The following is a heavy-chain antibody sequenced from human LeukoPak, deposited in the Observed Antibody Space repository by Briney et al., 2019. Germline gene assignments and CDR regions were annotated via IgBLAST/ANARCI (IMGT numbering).Heavy chain of an antibody. J-gene: IGHJ4*02. V-gene: IGHV3-7*05. CDR3: ARSLGYCSAGSCFPFDY. CDR2: IKQDGSDK. D-gene: IGHD2-15*01. Sequence: GGSLRLSCAASGFTFSSYWMSWARQAPGKGLEWGANIKQDGSDKYYVDSVKGRFTISRDNAKNSLYLQTNSLRAEDTAGYCCARSLGYCSAGSCFPFDYWGQGTLVTVSS. CDR1: GFTFSSYW.